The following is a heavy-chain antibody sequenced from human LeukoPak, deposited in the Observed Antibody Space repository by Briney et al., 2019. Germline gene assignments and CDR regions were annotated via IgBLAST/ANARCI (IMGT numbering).Heavy chain of an antibody. V-gene: IGHV3-30-3*01. Sequence: GRSLRLSCAASGFTFSDYAIHWVRQAPGKGLEWVSVISNVGGSKHYADSVKGRFTISRDNSKNTLLLQMNSLKTEDTALYYCTTVGRQYSRYLDYWGQGTLVTVSS. CDR1: GFTFSDYA. J-gene: IGHJ4*02. CDR2: ISNVGGSK. CDR3: TTVGRQYSRYLDY. D-gene: IGHD6-6*01.